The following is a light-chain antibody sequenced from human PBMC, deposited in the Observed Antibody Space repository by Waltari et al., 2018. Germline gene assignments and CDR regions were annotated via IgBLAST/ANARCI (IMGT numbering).Light chain of an antibody. CDR3: QSYDTSNRV. V-gene: IGLV6-57*01. J-gene: IGLJ3*02. CDR2: EDN. CDR1: SGSIASNY. Sequence: NFMLTQPHSVSESPGKTVTISCTRSSGSIASNYVQLYQQRPGSSPTTVIYEDNQRPSGVPDRFSGSIDSSSNSASLTISGLKTEDEADYYCQSYDTSNRVFGGGTKVTVL.